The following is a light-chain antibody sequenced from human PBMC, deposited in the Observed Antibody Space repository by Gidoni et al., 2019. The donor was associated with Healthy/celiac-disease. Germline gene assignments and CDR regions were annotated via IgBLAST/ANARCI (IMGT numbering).Light chain of an antibody. CDR3: QQYNSYWLT. V-gene: IGKV1-5*03. J-gene: IGKJ4*02. CDR1: QSIRSW. Sequence: IQMTQSPSTLSAPVGDRVTITCRASQSIRSWLAWYQQKPGKAPKLLIYKASSLESGVPSRFSGSGSGTEFTLTISSLQPDDFATYYCQQYNSYWLTFGGXTKVEIK. CDR2: KAS.